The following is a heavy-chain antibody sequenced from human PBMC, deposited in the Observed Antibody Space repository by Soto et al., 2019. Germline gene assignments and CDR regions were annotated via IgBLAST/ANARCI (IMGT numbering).Heavy chain of an antibody. CDR1: GYTFXXCX. V-gene: IGHV1-18*01. J-gene: IGHJ6*02. D-gene: IGHD3-10*01. CDR2: ISAYNGNT. Sequence: QVQLVQSGAEVKKPGASVKVSCKASGYTFXXCXISWVRQAPGQGLEWMGWISAYNGNTNYAQKLQGRVTMTTDTSTSTAYMELRSLRSDDTAVYYCARDRDYGSGITSYYYGMDVWGQGTTVTVSS. CDR3: ARDRDYGSGITSYYYGMDV.